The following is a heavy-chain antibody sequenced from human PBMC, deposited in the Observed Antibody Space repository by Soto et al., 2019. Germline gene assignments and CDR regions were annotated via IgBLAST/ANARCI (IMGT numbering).Heavy chain of an antibody. CDR1: GGSISSYY. CDR2: IYYSGSS. J-gene: IGHJ5*02. CDR3: ASTLWFGGYNWFDP. Sequence: SETLSLTCTVSGGSISSYYWSWIRQPPGKGLEWIGYIYYSGSSNYNPYPKSRVSISVDTSKNQFSLKLSSVTAADTAVYYCASTLWFGGYNWFDPWGQGTLVTVSS. D-gene: IGHD3-10*01. V-gene: IGHV4-59*01.